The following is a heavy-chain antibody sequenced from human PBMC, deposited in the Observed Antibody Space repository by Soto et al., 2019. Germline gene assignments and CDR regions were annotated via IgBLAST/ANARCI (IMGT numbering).Heavy chain of an antibody. D-gene: IGHD3-10*01. V-gene: IGHV4-30-4*01. Sequence: QVQLQESGPGLVKPSQTLTLTCNVSGGSISSGNYYWSWTRQPPGKGLEWIAYISYTGSTYYSPSLKSRVTISVDASKNQFSLRLSSVTAADTAVYYCARDDGSGSSHWGQGTLLTVSS. CDR1: GGSISSGNYY. J-gene: IGHJ4*02. CDR3: ARDDGSGSSH. CDR2: ISYTGST.